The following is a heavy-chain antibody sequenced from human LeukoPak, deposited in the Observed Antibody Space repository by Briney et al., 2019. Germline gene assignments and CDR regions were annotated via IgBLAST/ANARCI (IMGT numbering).Heavy chain of an antibody. J-gene: IGHJ3*02. V-gene: IGHV3-43D*03. Sequence: GGSLRLSCAAAGFTFDNYAMYWVRHVPGKGLEWVSLINWDGGSTYYADSVKGRFTISRDNAKNSLYLQMNSLRAEDTALYYCAKGGGIAVAGMGAFDIWGQGTMVTVSS. D-gene: IGHD6-19*01. CDR2: INWDGGST. CDR3: AKGGGIAVAGMGAFDI. CDR1: GFTFDNYA.